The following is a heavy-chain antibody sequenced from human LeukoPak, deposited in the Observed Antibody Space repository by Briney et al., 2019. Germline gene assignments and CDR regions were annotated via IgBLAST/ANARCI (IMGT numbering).Heavy chain of an antibody. Sequence: SVKVSCKASGGTFTSYAISWVRQAPGQGLEWMGGIIPIFGTANYAQKFQGRVTITADESTSTAYMELSSLRSEDTAVYYCARAPRWVNNWFDPWGQGTLVTVSS. CDR1: GGTFTSYA. CDR3: ARAPRWVNNWFDP. CDR2: IIPIFGTA. D-gene: IGHD3-16*01. V-gene: IGHV1-69*13. J-gene: IGHJ5*02.